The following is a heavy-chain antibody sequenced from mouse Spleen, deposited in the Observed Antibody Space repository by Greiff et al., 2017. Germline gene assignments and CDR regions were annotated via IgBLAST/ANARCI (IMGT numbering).Heavy chain of an antibody. CDR3: AKNKARGYYGNAIDH. Sequence: QVQLQQSGPGLVQPSQRLSITCTASGFSLTSYGVHWVSQSPGKGLEWLGVVWCGGISDYKADFVSRLRSHKDNAKSQVFFKMNSLQADDSALYYCAKNKARGYYGNAIDHLGQGPPAPGPS. CDR2: VWCGGIS. V-gene: IGHV2-5*01. J-gene: IGHJ4*01. CDR1: GFSLTSYG. D-gene: IGHD2-3*01.